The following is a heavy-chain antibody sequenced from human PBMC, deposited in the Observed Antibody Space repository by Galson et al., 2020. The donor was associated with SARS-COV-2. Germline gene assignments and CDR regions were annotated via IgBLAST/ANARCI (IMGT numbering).Heavy chain of an antibody. D-gene: IGHD3-3*01. Sequence: SETLSLTCAVYGGSFSGYYWSWIRQPPGKGLEWIGEINHSGSTNYNSSLKSRVTISVDTSKNQFSLDLSSVTAADTAVYYCARATTLFGVVTPQPRRYFDLWGRGTLVTVSS. V-gene: IGHV4-34*01. CDR2: INHSGST. CDR3: ARATTLFGVVTPQPRRYFDL. J-gene: IGHJ2*01. CDR1: GGSFSGYY.